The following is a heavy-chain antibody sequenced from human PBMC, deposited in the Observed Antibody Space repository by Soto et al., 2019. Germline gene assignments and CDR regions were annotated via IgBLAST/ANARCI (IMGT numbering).Heavy chain of an antibody. CDR3: ARVKATLYRHYYFDY. J-gene: IGHJ4*02. CDR2: INPTGGST. D-gene: IGHD5-12*01. V-gene: IGHV1-46*01. CDR1: GYSFSSHY. Sequence: ASVKVSCKASGYSFSSHYMHWVKQAPGQGLEWLGIINPTGGSTTYAEKFQGRVTMTADTDTETVYMELRRLRSADTARYYCARVKATLYRHYYFDYWGKGTPVTVSS.